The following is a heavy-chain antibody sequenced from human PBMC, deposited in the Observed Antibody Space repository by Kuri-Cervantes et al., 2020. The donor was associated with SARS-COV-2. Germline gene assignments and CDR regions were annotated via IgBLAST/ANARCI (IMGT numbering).Heavy chain of an antibody. D-gene: IGHD1-1*01. CDR2: IGTAGDT. CDR3: ARGDVQSGVDAFDI. J-gene: IGHJ3*02. CDR1: GSTFSSYD. Sequence: GQSLKISCAASGSTFSSYDMHWVRQATGKGLEWVSAIGTAGDTYYPGSVKGRFTISRENAKNSLYLQMNSLRAGDTAVYYCARGDVQSGVDAFDIWGQGTMVTVSS. V-gene: IGHV3-13*04.